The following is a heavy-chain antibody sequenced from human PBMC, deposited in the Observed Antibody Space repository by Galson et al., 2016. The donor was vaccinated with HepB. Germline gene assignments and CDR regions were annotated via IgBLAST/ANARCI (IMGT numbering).Heavy chain of an antibody. J-gene: IGHJ4*02. CDR2: IHHSGSS. CDR1: GDSVISNNW. CDR3: ARLSATYYVDN. V-gene: IGHV4-4*02. Sequence: ETLSLTCTVSGDSVISNNWWSWVRQPPGKGLEWIGEIHHSGSSNYNPSLKSRVTMSVDKSKNQFSLRLTSVTVADAAVYYCARLSATYYVDNWGQGTLVTVSS.